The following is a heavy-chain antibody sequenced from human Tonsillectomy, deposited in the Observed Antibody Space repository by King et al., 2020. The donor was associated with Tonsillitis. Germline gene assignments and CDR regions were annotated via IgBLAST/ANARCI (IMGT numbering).Heavy chain of an antibody. D-gene: IGHD2-15*01. Sequence: VQLVESGGGVVQPVRSLRLSCAASGFTFSNYGMHWVRQAPGKGLEWVAVISYDGSNKYYADSVKGRFTISRDNSKNTLYLQMNSLRAEDTAVYYCAKARDIVVVVGATTLDYWGQGTLVTVSS. J-gene: IGHJ4*02. CDR1: GFTFSNYG. CDR3: AKARDIVVVVGATTLDY. V-gene: IGHV3-30*18. CDR2: ISYDGSNK.